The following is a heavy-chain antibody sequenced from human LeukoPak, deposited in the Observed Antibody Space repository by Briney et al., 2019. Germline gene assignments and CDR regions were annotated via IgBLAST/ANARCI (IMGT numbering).Heavy chain of an antibody. J-gene: IGHJ4*02. CDR1: GGSISSYY. CDR3: ARLHSDYLSPIDY. D-gene: IGHD4-11*01. CDR2: IYYSGST. V-gene: IGHV4-59*08. Sequence: SETLSLTCTVSGGSISSYYWSWIRQPPGKGLEWIGYIYYSGSTNYNPSLKSHVTISVDRSKNQFSLRLSSVTAADTAVYYCARLHSDYLSPIDYWGQGTLVTVSS.